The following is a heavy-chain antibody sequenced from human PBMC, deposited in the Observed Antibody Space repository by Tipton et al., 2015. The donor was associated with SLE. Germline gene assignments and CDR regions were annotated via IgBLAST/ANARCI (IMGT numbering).Heavy chain of an antibody. Sequence: TLSLTCTVSGGSIKNHYWSWIRQAPGMGLEWIGFIYYTGSTNSNLSLKSRVTMSVDTSKNQFSLRLTSVIAADTAVYYCARQGPYYYDSSGYYSGAFDIWGQGTMVTVSS. CDR1: GGSIKNHY. CDR3: ARQGPYYYDSSGYYSGAFDI. D-gene: IGHD3-22*01. CDR2: IYYTGST. J-gene: IGHJ3*02. V-gene: IGHV4-59*08.